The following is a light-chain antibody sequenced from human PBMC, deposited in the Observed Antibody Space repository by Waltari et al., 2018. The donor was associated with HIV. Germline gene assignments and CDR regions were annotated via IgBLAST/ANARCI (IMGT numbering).Light chain of an antibody. CDR3: AAWDDSLNGPV. V-gene: IGLV1-44*01. CDR1: SSNIGSNT. J-gene: IGLJ3*02. CDR2: SNK. Sequence: QSVLTQPPSASGTPGQRVTISCSGSSSNIGSNTVNWYQQLPGTAPKLLIYSNKQRPSGVPDRSSGSKSGTSASRAISGLQSEDEADYYCAAWDDSLNGPVFGGGTKLTVL.